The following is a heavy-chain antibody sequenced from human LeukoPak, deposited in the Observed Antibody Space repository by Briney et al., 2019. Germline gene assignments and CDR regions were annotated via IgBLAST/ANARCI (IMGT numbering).Heavy chain of an antibody. CDR2: ISSSSSTI. V-gene: IGHV3-48*01. D-gene: IGHD6-19*01. J-gene: IGHJ3*02. CDR1: GFTFSSYS. CDR3: AREGIAVAGTVEGRGAFDI. Sequence: PGGSLRLPCAASGFTFSSYSMNWVRQAPGKGLEWVSYISSSSSTIYYADSVKGRFTISRDNAKNSLYLQMNSLRAEDTAVYYCAREGIAVAGTVEGRGAFDIWGQGTMVTVSS.